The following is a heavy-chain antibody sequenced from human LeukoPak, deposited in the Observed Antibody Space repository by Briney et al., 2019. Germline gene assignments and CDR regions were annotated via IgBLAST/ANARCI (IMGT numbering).Heavy chain of an antibody. J-gene: IGHJ5*02. CDR1: GFTFRIYS. CDR2: IRPSSGDI. V-gene: IGHV3-21*01. CDR3: ARDRGARGRGLA. Sequence: GESLRLSCAASGFTFRIYSMNWVRQAPGTGLEWVSSIRPSSGDIYYPDSVKGRFTISRDNDKNSLYLQMNSLRAEDTAVYYCARDRGARGRGLAWGQGTQVTVSS. D-gene: IGHD3-10*01.